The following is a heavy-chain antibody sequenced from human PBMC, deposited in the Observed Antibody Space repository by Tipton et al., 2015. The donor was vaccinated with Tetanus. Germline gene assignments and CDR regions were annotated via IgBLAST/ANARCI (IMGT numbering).Heavy chain of an antibody. CDR3: ARDGENEGAFDV. V-gene: IGHV4-31*03. CDR1: GGSINTGDFL. D-gene: IGHD1-1*01. Sequence: TLSLTCTVSGGSINTGDFLWTWIRQHPRTGLEWIGYISNRGNSYSNPSLKGRVNLSVDKSASQFSLRLTSVTSADSAVYYCARDGENEGAFDVWGQGTRVSVSS. CDR2: ISNRGNS. J-gene: IGHJ3*01.